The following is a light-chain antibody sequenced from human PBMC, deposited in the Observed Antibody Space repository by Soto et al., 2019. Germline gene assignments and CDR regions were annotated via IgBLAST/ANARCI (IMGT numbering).Light chain of an antibody. Sequence: EIVLTQSPGTLSVSPGERSTLAFMASQSVPRSYLAWYQQKPGQAPRLLIYGTSSRATGIPDRFSGSGSGTDFTLTISRLEPEDFAVFYCQQYGSSITFGQGTLLEIK. V-gene: IGKV3-20*01. CDR3: QQYGSSIT. CDR1: QSVPRSY. J-gene: IGKJ5*01. CDR2: GTS.